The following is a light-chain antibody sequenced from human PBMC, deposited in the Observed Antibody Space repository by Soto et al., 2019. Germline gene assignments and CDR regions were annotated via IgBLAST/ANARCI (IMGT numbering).Light chain of an antibody. Sequence: DTVLTQSPGSLSLAPGDRATLSCRASQSVRRSYLAWYQQKPGQAPRLLIFRASNRATGIPDRFSGSGSGTDFTLTISRLEPEDFAVYYCQQYGGSPWTFGQGTKVDI. CDR1: QSVRRSY. J-gene: IGKJ1*01. CDR3: QQYGGSPWT. CDR2: RAS. V-gene: IGKV3-20*01.